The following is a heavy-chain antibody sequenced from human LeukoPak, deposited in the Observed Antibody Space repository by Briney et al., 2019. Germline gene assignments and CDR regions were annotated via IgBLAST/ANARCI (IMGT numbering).Heavy chain of an antibody. J-gene: IGHJ4*02. CDR3: ARGKTGYYYDSSGSDY. CDR1: GFTFSSYS. D-gene: IGHD3-22*01. V-gene: IGHV3-21*01. CDR2: ISSSSSYI. Sequence: PGGSLRLSCAASGFTFSSYSMNWVRQAPGKGLEWVSSISSSSSYIYYADSVKGRFTISRDNAKNSLYLQMNSLRAEDTAVYYCARGKTGYYYDSSGSDYWGQGTLVTVSS.